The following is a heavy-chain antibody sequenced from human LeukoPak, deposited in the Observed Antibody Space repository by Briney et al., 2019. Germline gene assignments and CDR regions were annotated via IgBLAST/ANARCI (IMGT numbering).Heavy chain of an antibody. Sequence: GGSLRLSCAASGFTFSSYAMHWVRQAPGKGLEWVAVISYDGSNKYYADSVKGRFTISRDNSKNALYLQMNSLRAEDTAVYYCARDMYYYDSSGYGLTYYYYGMDVWGQGTTVTVSS. CDR1: GFTFSSYA. D-gene: IGHD3-22*01. V-gene: IGHV3-30*04. CDR3: ARDMYYYDSSGYGLTYYYYGMDV. J-gene: IGHJ6*02. CDR2: ISYDGSNK.